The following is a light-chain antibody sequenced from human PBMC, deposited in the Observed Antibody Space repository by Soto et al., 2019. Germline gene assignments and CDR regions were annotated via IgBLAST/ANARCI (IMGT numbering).Light chain of an antibody. Sequence: QPASVSGSPGQSIAISCTGTSSDVGAYDYVSWYQQHPDKAPKLMIYEVSNRPSGVSDRFSGSKSVNTATLTISGLQAEDEADYYCASYTTTSTRVFGTGTKLTVL. CDR1: SSDVGAYDY. CDR3: ASYTTTSTRV. J-gene: IGLJ1*01. CDR2: EVS. V-gene: IGLV2-14*03.